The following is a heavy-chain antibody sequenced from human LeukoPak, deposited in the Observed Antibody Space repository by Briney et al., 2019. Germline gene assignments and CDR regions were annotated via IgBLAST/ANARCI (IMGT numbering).Heavy chain of an antibody. CDR2: IYYSGST. CDR1: GGSISSGGYY. D-gene: IGHD5-18*01. J-gene: IGHJ5*02. CDR3: AREKQLWLQAGWFDP. V-gene: IGHV4-61*08. Sequence: SETLSLTCTVSGGSISSGGYYWSWIRQHPGKGLEWIGYIYYSGSTYYNPSLKSRVTISVDTSKNQFSLKLSSVTAADTAVYYCAREKQLWLQAGWFDPWGQGTLVTVSS.